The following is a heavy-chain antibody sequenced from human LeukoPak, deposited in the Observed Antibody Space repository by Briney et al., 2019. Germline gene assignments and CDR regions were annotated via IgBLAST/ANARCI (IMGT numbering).Heavy chain of an antibody. J-gene: IGHJ4*02. V-gene: IGHV3-21*01. Sequence: GGSLRLSCAASGFTFSAYTMNWVRQAPGKGLEWVSSISSGSTYIYYADSVKGRFTISRDNAKSSLFLQMNSLRVEDTAVYHCARSSSWVDGFDYWGQGTLVTVSS. CDR1: GFTFSAYT. D-gene: IGHD6-13*01. CDR2: ISSGSTYI. CDR3: ARSSSWVDGFDY.